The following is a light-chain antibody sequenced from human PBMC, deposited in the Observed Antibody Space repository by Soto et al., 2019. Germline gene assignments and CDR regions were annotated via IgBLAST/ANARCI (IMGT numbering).Light chain of an antibody. CDR1: QSISSW. CDR2: DAS. Sequence: DIQMTQSPSTLSASVGDRVTITCRASQSISSWLAWYQQKPGKAPKLLIYDASSLESGVPSRFSGSGSGTEFTLTISSLXXXXXATYYCQQYNSYSPTWTFGQG. J-gene: IGKJ1*01. V-gene: IGKV1-5*01. CDR3: QQYNSYSPTWT.